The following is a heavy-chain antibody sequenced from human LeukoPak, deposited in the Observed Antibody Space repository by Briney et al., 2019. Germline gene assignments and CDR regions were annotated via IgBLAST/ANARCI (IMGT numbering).Heavy chain of an antibody. CDR2: IYDSGTT. CDR1: GGSISSLY. Sequence: PSETLSLTCTVSGGSISSLYWSWIRQPPGKGLEWIGYIYDSGTTNYNPSLKSRVTISVDTSKNQFSLKLSSVTAADTAVYYCARDGVLGGLFVWDYWGQGTLVTVSS. CDR3: ARDGVLGGLFVWDY. J-gene: IGHJ4*02. D-gene: IGHD3-16*01. V-gene: IGHV4-59*01.